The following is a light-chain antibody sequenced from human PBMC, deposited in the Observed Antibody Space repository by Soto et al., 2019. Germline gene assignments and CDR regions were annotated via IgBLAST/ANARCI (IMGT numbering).Light chain of an antibody. CDR1: SSNIGAGYD. CDR3: QSYDSSLSVSYV. V-gene: IGLV1-40*01. CDR2: GNK. Sequence: QSVLTHPPSVSGAPGKRVTISCTGSSSNIGAGYDVHWYQQRPGTAPKLLIYGNKNRPSGVPDRFSGSKSGTSASLAITGLRAEDEADYYCQSYDSSLSVSYVFGTGTKLTVL. J-gene: IGLJ1*01.